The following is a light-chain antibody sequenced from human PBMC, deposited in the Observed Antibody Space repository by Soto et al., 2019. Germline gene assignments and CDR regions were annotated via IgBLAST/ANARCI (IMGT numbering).Light chain of an antibody. CDR2: EVS. CDR1: SRDVGGYNY. J-gene: IGLJ2*01. CDR3: SSYISSSTFVV. Sequence: QSVLTQPASVSGSPGQSVTISCTGTSRDVGGYNYVSWYQQHPGKAPKVIINEVSNRPSGVSHRFSGSKSGNTASLTISGLQAADEAAYYCSSYISSSTFVVFGGGTKVTVL. V-gene: IGLV2-14*01.